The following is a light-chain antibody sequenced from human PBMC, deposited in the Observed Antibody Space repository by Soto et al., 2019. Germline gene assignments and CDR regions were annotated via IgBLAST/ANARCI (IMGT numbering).Light chain of an antibody. CDR3: QKYNSAPWT. V-gene: IGKV1-27*01. CDR2: AAS. J-gene: IGKJ1*01. CDR1: QGISNY. Sequence: DIRMTQSPSSLSASVGDRVTITCRAIQGISNYLVWYQQRPGKVPKLLIYAASTLQSGVPSRFSGSGSGTDFTLTISSLQPEDVATYYCQKYNSAPWTFGQGTKVEIK.